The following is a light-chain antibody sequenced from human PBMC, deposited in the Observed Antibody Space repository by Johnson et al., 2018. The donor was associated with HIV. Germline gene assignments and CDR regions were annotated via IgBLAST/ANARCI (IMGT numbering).Light chain of an antibody. J-gene: IGLJ1*01. Sequence: QSVLTQPPSVSVAPGQKVTISCSGSSSNIGNNYVSWYQQLPGTAPKLLIYENNKRPSGIPDRFSGSKSGTSATLGITGLQTGDEADYYCGTWDSSLSAGVCGTGTKVTVL. CDR3: GTWDSSLSAGV. CDR2: ENN. CDR1: SSNIGNNY. V-gene: IGLV1-51*02.